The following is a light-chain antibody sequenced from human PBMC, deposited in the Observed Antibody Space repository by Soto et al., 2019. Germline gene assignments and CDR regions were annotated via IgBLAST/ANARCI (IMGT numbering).Light chain of an antibody. CDR3: LLFYGGVRV. J-gene: IGLJ3*02. CDR1: TGPVTSGHY. V-gene: IGLV7-46*01. CDR2: DTS. Sequence: QAVVTQEPSLTVSPGGTVTLTCGSSTGPVTSGHYPYWLQQKPGQAPRTLTYDTSNTVSWTPARFSGSLLGGKAALTLSGAEPEDEAEYYCLLFYGGVRVFGGGTKVTVL.